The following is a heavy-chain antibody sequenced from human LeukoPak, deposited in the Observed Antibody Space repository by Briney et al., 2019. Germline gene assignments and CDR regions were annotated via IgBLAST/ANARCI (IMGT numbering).Heavy chain of an antibody. CDR1: GGSFSGYY. CDR3: ARSREYYYGMDV. CDR2: INHSGST. Sequence: SETLSLTCAVYGGSFSGYYWSWIRQPPGKGLEWIGEINHSGSTNYNPSLKSRVTISVDTSKNQFSLKLSSVTAADTAIYYCARSREYYYGMDVWGQGTTVIVSS. J-gene: IGHJ6*02. V-gene: IGHV4-34*01.